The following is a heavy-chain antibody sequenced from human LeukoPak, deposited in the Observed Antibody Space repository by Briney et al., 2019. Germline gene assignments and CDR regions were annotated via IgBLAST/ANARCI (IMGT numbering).Heavy chain of an antibody. CDR3: ARVRDSSGQKGFDL. Sequence: PGGSLRLSCAASGFTFSSYSMNWVRQAPGKGLEWVSSISSSSSYIYYADSVKGRFTISRDNAKNSLYLQMNSLRAEDTAVYYCARVRDSSGQKGFDLWGRGTLVTVSS. V-gene: IGHV3-21*01. J-gene: IGHJ2*01. D-gene: IGHD6-19*01. CDR1: GFTFSSYS. CDR2: ISSSSSYI.